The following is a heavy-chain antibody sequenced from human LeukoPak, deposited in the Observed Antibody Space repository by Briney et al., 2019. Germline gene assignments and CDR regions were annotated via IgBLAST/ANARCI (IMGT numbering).Heavy chain of an antibody. Sequence: SQTLSLTCTVSGGSISSGDYYWSWIRQPPGKGLEWIGYIYYSGSTYYNPSLKSRVTISVDTSKNQFSLKLSPVTAADTAVYYCARGAVSYDFWSGYYTGIRGNWFDPWGQGTLVTVSS. D-gene: IGHD3-3*01. J-gene: IGHJ5*02. CDR1: GGSISSGDYY. V-gene: IGHV4-30-4*01. CDR2: IYYSGST. CDR3: ARGAVSYDFWSGYYTGIRGNWFDP.